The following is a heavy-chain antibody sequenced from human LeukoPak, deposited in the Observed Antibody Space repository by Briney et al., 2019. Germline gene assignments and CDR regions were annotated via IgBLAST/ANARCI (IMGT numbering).Heavy chain of an antibody. D-gene: IGHD3-22*01. CDR2: ISSSGSTI. J-gene: IGHJ4*02. V-gene: IGHV3-48*04. Sequence: GGSLRLSCAASGFTFSSYSMNWVRQAPGKGLEWVSYISSSGSTIYYADSVKGRFTISRDNAKNSLYLQMNSLRAEDTAVYYCARGLTPYYYDSSGYLGYWGQGTLVTVSS. CDR3: ARGLTPYYYDSSGYLGY. CDR1: GFTFSSYS.